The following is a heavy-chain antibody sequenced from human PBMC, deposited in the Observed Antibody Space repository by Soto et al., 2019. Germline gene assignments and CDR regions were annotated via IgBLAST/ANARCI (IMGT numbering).Heavy chain of an antibody. D-gene: IGHD1-20*01. CDR1: GFTFSSYT. Sequence: EGRLVESGGGLVKPGGSLRISCAASGFTFSSYTMNWVRQAPGKGLEWVANINGVGSYLYYIDSVKGRFTISRDNAKNTVYLQMNSWRGEDTAIYYCVRVGITVMRGRIRGDHNCLDVWGQGTTVTVSS. CDR2: INGVGSYL. V-gene: IGHV3-21*02. CDR3: VRVGITVMRGRIRGDHNCLDV. J-gene: IGHJ6*02.